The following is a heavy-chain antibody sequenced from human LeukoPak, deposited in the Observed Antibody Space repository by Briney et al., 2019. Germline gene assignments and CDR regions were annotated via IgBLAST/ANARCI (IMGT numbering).Heavy chain of an antibody. CDR3: AKRGVVIRVILVGFHREAYYFDS. CDR1: GITLSNYG. CDR2: ISGSGGTT. J-gene: IGHJ4*02. V-gene: IGHV3-23*01. D-gene: IGHD3-22*01. Sequence: GGSLRLSCVVSGITLSNYGMSWVRQAPGKGLEWVAGISGSGGTTNYADSVKGRFTISRDNPKNTLYLQMNSLRAEDTAVYFCAKRGVVIRVILVGFHREAYYFDSWGQGALVTVSS.